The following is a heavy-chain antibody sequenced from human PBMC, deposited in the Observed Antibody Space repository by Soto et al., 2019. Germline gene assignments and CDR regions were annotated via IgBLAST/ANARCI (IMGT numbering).Heavy chain of an antibody. D-gene: IGHD6-13*01. J-gene: IGHJ4*02. CDR1: GGSISSYF. Sequence: SETLSLTCTVSGGSISSYFYIWVRQPPGKGLEWIGSVYYTGTTDYNPSLKSRVTISVDTSKTQFSLDLRSVTAADTAVYYCARDLAAVPRAFDYWGRGTLVTVSS. CDR3: ARDLAAVPRAFDY. V-gene: IGHV4-59*01. CDR2: VYYTGTT.